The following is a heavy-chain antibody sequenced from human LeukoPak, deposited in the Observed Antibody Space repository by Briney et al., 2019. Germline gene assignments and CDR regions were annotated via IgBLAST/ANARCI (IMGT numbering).Heavy chain of an antibody. Sequence: SETLSLTCTVSGGSISSYYWSWLRQPPGKGLEWIGYIYYSGSTNYNPSLKSRVTISAATSNTQFSLKLSSVTAADTAVYYCARAYYDFWSGPRGYYYYMDVWGKGTTVTVSS. CDR3: ARAYYDFWSGPRGYYYYMDV. V-gene: IGHV4-59*01. CDR2: IYYSGST. CDR1: GGSISSYY. J-gene: IGHJ6*03. D-gene: IGHD3-3*01.